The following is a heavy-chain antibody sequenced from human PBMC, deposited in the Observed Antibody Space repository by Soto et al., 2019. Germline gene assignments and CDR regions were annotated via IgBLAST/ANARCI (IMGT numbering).Heavy chain of an antibody. CDR2: ISGYDGNT. Sequence: QVQLVQSGAEVKKSGASVKVSCKASGFTLNDFGVSWVRQAPGQGLEWMGWISGYDGNTNFAQKYEGRVTMTIDSSTSTAYMELMNLRSDDTAMYYCAREKWFGQTPFDSWGQGTLVTVSS. D-gene: IGHD3-10*01. J-gene: IGHJ4*02. CDR3: AREKWFGQTPFDS. V-gene: IGHV1-18*01. CDR1: GFTLNDFG.